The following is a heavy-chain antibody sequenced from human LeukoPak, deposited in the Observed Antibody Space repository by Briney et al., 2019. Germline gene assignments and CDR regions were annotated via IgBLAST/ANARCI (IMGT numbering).Heavy chain of an antibody. CDR2: ISGSGGST. D-gene: IGHD1-26*01. V-gene: IGHV3-23*01. CDR3: AKDGSGTYYKFHFDY. Sequence: GGSLRLSCAASGFTFSSYAMSWVRQAPGKGLEWVSAISGSGGSTYYADSVKGRFTISRDNSKNTLYLQMNSLRAEDTAVFYCAKDGSGTYYKFHFDYWGQGALVTVSS. CDR1: GFTFSSYA. J-gene: IGHJ4*02.